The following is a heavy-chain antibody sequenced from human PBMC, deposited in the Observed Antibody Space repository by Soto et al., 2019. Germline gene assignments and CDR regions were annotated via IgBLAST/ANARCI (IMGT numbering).Heavy chain of an antibody. CDR3: ASGRDSSGYFPLDY. Sequence: GASVKVSCKVSGYTLTELSMHWVRQAPGKGLEWMGGFDPEDGETIYAQKFQGRVTMTEDTSTDTAYMELSSLRSEDTAVYYCASGRDSSGYFPLDYWGQGTLVTVSS. V-gene: IGHV1-24*01. D-gene: IGHD3-22*01. CDR1: GYTLTELS. J-gene: IGHJ4*02. CDR2: FDPEDGET.